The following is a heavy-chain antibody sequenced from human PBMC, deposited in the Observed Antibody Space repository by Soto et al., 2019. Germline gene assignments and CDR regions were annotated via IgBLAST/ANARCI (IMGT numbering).Heavy chain of an antibody. CDR2: IYTSGST. D-gene: IGHD2-2*02. V-gene: IGHV4-4*07. CDR1: GGSISIYS. Sequence: PSETLSLTCTVSGGSISIYSWSWIRQPAGKGLEWIGRIYTSGSTNYNPYLKSRVTMSVDTSKNQFPLKLSSVTAADTAVYYCARAYCSSTSCYRIYWFDPWGQGTLVTVSS. CDR3: ARAYCSSTSCYRIYWFDP. J-gene: IGHJ5*02.